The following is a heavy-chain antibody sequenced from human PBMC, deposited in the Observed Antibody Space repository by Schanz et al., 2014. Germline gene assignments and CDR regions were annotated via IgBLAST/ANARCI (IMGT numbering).Heavy chain of an antibody. V-gene: IGHV3-23*04. CDR2: LSGSGGST. CDR1: GFTFSSYA. CDR3: AKGLYYDNTGGGFDY. J-gene: IGHJ4*02. D-gene: IGHD3-16*01. Sequence: VQLVESGGGVVQFGRSLRLSCAASGFTFSSYAMSWVRQAPGKGLEWVSALSGSGGSTYYADSVKGRFTISRDNSKTTLSLQMNSLRAEDTAVYYCAKGLYYDNTGGGFDYWGQGTLVTVSS.